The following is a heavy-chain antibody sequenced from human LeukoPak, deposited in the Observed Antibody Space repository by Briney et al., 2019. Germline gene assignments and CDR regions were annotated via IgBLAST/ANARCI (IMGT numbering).Heavy chain of an antibody. V-gene: IGHV4-38-2*01. D-gene: IGHD6-6*01. CDR3: ARLPSSSVLFDL. Sequence: ASETLSLTCAVSGYSISSGDYWGWIRQPPGKGLEWIGSIYHSGRTFYNASLKSRVTMSVDTSNNQFSLKLSSVTAADTAVYYCARLPSSSVLFDLWGRGTLVTVSS. CDR2: IYHSGRT. J-gene: IGHJ4*02. CDR1: GYSISSGDY.